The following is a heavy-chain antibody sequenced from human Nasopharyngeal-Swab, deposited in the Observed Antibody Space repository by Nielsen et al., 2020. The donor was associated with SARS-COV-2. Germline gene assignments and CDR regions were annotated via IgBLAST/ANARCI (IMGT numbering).Heavy chain of an antibody. D-gene: IGHD3-3*01. CDR2: KSSSGTTI. Sequence: ESLKISCAASGFTFRDYSMNWVRQAPGKGLEWVSYKSSSGTTIYYADSVKGRFTISRDNAKNSLYLQMNSLRAEYTAVYYCARDLVGFLEWLSKSHYDVWGQGTTVTVPS. J-gene: IGHJ6*02. V-gene: IGHV3-48*04. CDR3: ARDLVGFLEWLSKSHYDV. CDR1: GFTFRDYS.